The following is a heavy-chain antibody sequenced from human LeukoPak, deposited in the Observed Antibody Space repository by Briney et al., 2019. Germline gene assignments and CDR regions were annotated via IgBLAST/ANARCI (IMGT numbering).Heavy chain of an antibody. CDR1: GGSISSYY. D-gene: IGHD2-15*01. Sequence: SETLSLTCTVSGGSISSYYWNWIRQPPGKGLEWIGYIYYSGSTKYNPSLKSRVTISVDTSKNQFSLKLSSVTAADTAVYYCARVLRDVGAFDIWGQGTVVTVSS. V-gene: IGHV4-59*01. CDR3: ARVLRDVGAFDI. J-gene: IGHJ3*02. CDR2: IYYSGST.